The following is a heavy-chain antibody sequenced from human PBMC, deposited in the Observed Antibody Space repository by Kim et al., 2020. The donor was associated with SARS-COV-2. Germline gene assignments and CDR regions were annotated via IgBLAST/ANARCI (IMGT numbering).Heavy chain of an antibody. D-gene: IGHD6-25*01. CDR3: ARSAAAITYFDC. J-gene: IGHJ4*02. V-gene: IGHV4-39*01. CDR2: VYYRGTT. Sequence: SETLSLTCTVSDASINNGSYYWGWIRQPPGKGLEWIGTVYYRGTTYYNPSLKSRVTVSMDTSTKQFSLNLNSVTAADTAVYYCARSAAAITYFDCWGQGVLVTVSS. CDR1: DASINNGSYY.